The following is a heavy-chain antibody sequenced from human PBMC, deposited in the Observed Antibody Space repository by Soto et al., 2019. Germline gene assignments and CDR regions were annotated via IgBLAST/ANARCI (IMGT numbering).Heavy chain of an antibody. CDR1: GGSISSYY. CDR3: ARDQALYGMDV. J-gene: IGHJ6*02. V-gene: IGHV4-59*01. CDR2: IYYSGST. Sequence: QVQLPESGPGLVKPSETLYLTCTVSGGSISSYYWSWIRQPPGKGLEWIGYIYYSGSTNYNPSLKSRVTISVDTSKNQFSLKLSSVTAADTAVYYCARDQALYGMDVWGQGTTVTVSS.